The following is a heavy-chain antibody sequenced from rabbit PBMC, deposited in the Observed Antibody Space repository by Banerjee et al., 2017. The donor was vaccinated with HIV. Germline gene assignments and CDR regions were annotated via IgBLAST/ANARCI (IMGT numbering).Heavy chain of an antibody. Sequence: QEQLEESGGDLVKPEGSLTLTCTASGFAFSSSYWICWVRQAPGKGLEWIACIYAGSSGAAYYARWAKRRFPISKNSSTTLTLQMTRLTAADPADYFCARVRRLVVNLWGQGPLVPVS. D-gene: IGHD4-2*01. V-gene: IGHV1S45*01. J-gene: IGHJ4*01. CDR1: GFAFSSSYW. CDR2: IYAGSSGAA. CDR3: ARVRRLVVNL.